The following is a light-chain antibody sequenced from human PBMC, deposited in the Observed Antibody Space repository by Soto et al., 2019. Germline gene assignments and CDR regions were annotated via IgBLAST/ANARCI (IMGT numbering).Light chain of an antibody. V-gene: IGLV2-14*03. J-gene: IGLJ1*01. CDR2: NVN. CDR1: SSDVGGYNY. Sequence: QSALTQPASVSGSPGQSITISCTGTSSDVGGYNYVSWYQQHPGEVPKVIIFNVNNRPSGVSDRFSGSRSGNTASLTTSGLQAEDEADYYCSSFTSSTTYVFRTGTKVPVL. CDR3: SSFTSSTTYV.